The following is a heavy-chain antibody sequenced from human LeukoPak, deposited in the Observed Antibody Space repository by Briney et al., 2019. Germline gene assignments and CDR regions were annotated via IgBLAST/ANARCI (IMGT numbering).Heavy chain of an antibody. D-gene: IGHD6-13*01. CDR3: AHRRWRSIGATLQASDIFDI. J-gene: IGHJ3*02. CDR1: GFSLSTSGVG. Sequence: ESGPTLVNPTQTLTLTCTFSGFSLSTSGVGVGWIRQPPGKALDWLGIIYWDDDKRYSPSLKSRLIITKDTSKKQVVLTMTNMDPVDTATYYCAHRRWRSIGATLQASDIFDIWGQGTMVTVSS. V-gene: IGHV2-5*02. CDR2: IYWDDDK.